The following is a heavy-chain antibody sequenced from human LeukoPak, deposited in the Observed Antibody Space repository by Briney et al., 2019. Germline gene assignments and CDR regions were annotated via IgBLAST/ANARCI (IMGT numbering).Heavy chain of an antibody. Sequence: GGXXRLSXXXXGFTXXXXWMNXXGXXPGKXLEWVANIKQDASETNYAGSVRGRFTISRDNAKNSLYLQMNSPRVEDTAVYYCAGGRGWLIDNWGQGTLVTVSS. J-gene: IGHJ4*02. CDR3: AGGRGWLIDN. CDR1: GFTXXXXW. CDR2: IKQDASET. D-gene: IGHD6-19*01. V-gene: IGHV3-7*04.